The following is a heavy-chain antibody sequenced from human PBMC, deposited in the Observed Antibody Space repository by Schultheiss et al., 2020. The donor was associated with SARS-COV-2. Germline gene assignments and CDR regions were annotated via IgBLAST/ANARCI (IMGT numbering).Heavy chain of an antibody. J-gene: IGHJ6*03. D-gene: IGHD3-3*01. Sequence: SETLSLTCTVSGGSISSGGYYWSWIRQPPGKGLEWIGYIYYSGSTNYNPSLKSRVTISVDTSKNQFSLKLSSVTAADTAVYYCARGGRYYDFWSGYSSYYYMDVWGKGTTVTVSS. CDR1: GGSISSGGYY. CDR3: ARGGRYYDFWSGYSSYYYMDV. V-gene: IGHV4-61*08. CDR2: IYYSGST.